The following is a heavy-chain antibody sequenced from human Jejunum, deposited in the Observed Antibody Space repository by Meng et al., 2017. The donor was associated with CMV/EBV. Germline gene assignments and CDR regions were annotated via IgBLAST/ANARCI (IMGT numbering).Heavy chain of an antibody. D-gene: IGHD5-12*01. CDR1: GGSISNDNYF. Sequence: VQLQASGPGLVNPSQTLSLTCTVAGGSISNDNYFWSWVRQPPGKGLEWVGYIYFSGRAYYNPSLESRVTISVDTSKNQFSLKLNSVTATDTAVYYCAREVKIVADSDGFDIWGQGTMVTVSS. CDR2: IYFSGRA. V-gene: IGHV4-30-4*08. CDR3: AREVKIVADSDGFDI. J-gene: IGHJ3*02.